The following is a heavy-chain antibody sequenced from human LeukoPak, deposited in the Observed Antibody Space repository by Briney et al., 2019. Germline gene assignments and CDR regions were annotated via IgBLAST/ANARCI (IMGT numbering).Heavy chain of an antibody. J-gene: IGHJ4*02. D-gene: IGHD1-1*01. CDR1: GGSISSSNW. V-gene: IGHV4-4*02. CDR3: AREAANWSNPNYFDY. CDR2: IYHSGST. Sequence: PSETLSLTCAVSGGSISSSNWWSWVRQPPGKGLEWIGEIYHSGSTNYNPSLKSRVTISVDKSKNQFSLKLSSVTAADTAVYYCAREAANWSNPNYFDYWGQGTLVTVSS.